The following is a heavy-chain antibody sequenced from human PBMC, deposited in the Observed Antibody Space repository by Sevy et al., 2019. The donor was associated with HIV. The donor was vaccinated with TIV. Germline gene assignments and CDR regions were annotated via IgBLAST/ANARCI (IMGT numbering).Heavy chain of an antibody. CDR3: ARDEGDYGDKSYYYGMDV. CDR1: GGSIISGDYY. V-gene: IGHV4-30-4*01. D-gene: IGHD4-17*01. J-gene: IGHJ6*02. CDR2: IHYTGST. Sequence: SETLSLTCSVSGGSIISGDYYLSWFRQPPGRGLEWIGYIHYTGSTDYNPSLESRVTISVDTSKNQFSLKLTSVTAADTAVYYCARDEGDYGDKSYYYGMDVWGRGTTVTVSS.